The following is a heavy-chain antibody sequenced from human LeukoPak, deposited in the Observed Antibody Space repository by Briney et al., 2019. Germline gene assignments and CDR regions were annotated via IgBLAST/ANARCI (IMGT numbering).Heavy chain of an antibody. D-gene: IGHD3-10*01. V-gene: IGHV4-4*02. CDR1: GGSISSSNW. J-gene: IGHJ3*02. Sequence: SETLSLTCAVSGGSISSSNWWSWVRQPPGKGLEWIGEIYHSGSTNYNPSLKSRVTISVDKSKNQFSLKLSSVTAADTAVYYCARVKYYYGSGSYYNAFDIWGQGTMVTVSS. CDR3: ARVKYYYGSGSYYNAFDI. CDR2: IYHSGST.